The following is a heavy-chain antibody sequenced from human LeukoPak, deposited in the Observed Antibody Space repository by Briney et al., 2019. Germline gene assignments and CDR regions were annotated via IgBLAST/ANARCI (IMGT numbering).Heavy chain of an antibody. D-gene: IGHD2-15*01. CDR2: IYYSGST. Sequence: KTSETLSLTCTVSGGSISSGGYYWSWIRQHPGKGLEWIGYIYYSGSTYYSPSLKSRVTISVDTSNNQFSLNLRSVTAADTAVYYCARTSIVVSAGRYYFDPWGQGTLVTVSS. CDR3: ARTSIVVSAGRYYFDP. CDR1: GGSISSGGYY. V-gene: IGHV4-31*03. J-gene: IGHJ5*02.